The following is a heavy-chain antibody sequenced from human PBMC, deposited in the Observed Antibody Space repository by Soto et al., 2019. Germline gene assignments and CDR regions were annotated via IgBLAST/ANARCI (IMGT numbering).Heavy chain of an antibody. J-gene: IGHJ6*02. V-gene: IGHV1-18*01. CDR3: ASDPGSRGSSYYYYGMDV. Sequence: QVQLVQSGAEVKKPGASVKVSCKPSGYTFTSYGISWVRQAPGHGLEWMVWISAYNGNTNYAQKLQGRGTMTTDTYTSTAYMEPRRLRADDTAVYYCASDPGSRGSSYYYYGMDVWGQETTVTVYS. D-gene: IGHD6-13*01. CDR1: GYTFTSYG. CDR2: ISAYNGNT.